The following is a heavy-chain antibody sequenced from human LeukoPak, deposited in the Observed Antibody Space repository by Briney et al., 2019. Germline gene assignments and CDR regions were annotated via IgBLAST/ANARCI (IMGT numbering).Heavy chain of an antibody. D-gene: IGHD3-22*01. CDR1: GYTFTEND. J-gene: IGHJ4*02. V-gene: IGHV1-2*02. CDR2: INPLTGDA. CDR3: ARGKSGYSP. Sequence: ASVKVSCKVSGYTFTENDIHWVRQAPGQGLEWMGLINPLTGDANYTERFQGRVTLTRDTSSGTAYMHLSSLRYDDTAVYYCARGKSGYSPWGQGTPV.